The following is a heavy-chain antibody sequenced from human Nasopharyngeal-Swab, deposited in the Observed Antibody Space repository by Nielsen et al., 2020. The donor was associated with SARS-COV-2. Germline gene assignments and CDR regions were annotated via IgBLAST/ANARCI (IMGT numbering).Heavy chain of an antibody. CDR3: ASDSPAMFAY. J-gene: IGHJ4*02. V-gene: IGHV3-21*06. CDR2: ISSSGDYI. D-gene: IGHD3-10*02. CDR1: GFTFSSYS. Sequence: GGSLRRSCAASGFTFSSYSINWVREAPGKGLEWVSAISSSGDYIYYAPSLKGRFTISRDNAKNSVYLQMNSLRAEDTAVYYCASDSPAMFAYWGQGTLVTVSS.